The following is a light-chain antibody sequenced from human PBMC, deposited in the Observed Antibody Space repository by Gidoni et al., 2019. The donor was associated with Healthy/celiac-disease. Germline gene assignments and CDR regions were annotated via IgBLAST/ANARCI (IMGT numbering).Light chain of an antibody. V-gene: IGKV1-39*01. Sequence: DIQMTQSPSSLSASVGDRVTITGRASQSISSYLNWYQQKPGKAPKLLIYAASSLQSGVPSRFSGSGSGTDFTLTISSLQPEDFATYYCQQSYSTPRTFGQGTKLDIK. CDR3: QQSYSTPRT. CDR2: AAS. CDR1: QSISSY. J-gene: IGKJ2*01.